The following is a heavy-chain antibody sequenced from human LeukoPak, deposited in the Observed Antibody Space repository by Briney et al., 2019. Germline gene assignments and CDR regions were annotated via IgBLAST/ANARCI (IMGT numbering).Heavy chain of an antibody. V-gene: IGHV3-30*18. D-gene: IGHD3-22*01. Sequence: EGSLRLSCAASGFTFSSYGMHWVRQAPGKGLEWVAVISYDGSNKYYADSVKGRFTISRDNSKNTLYLQMNRLRAEDTAVYYCAKESSGYYPWYFDYWGQGTLVTVSS. CDR3: AKESSGYYPWYFDY. CDR1: GFTFSSYG. CDR2: ISYDGSNK. J-gene: IGHJ4*02.